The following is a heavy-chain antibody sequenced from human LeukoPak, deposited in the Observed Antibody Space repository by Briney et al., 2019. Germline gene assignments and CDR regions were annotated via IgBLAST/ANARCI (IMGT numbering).Heavy chain of an antibody. J-gene: IGHJ4*02. CDR1: GFTFRNHG. CDR3: ARDIGSVRLDY. CDR2: IWYDGSNK. D-gene: IGHD5-12*01. Sequence: GGSLRLSCVVSGFTFRNHGMHWVRQAPGKGLEWVAVIWYDGSNKYYADSVKSRFTISRDNSKNTLNLQMNSLRAEDTAVYYCARDIGSVRLDYWGQGTLVSVSS. V-gene: IGHV3-33*01.